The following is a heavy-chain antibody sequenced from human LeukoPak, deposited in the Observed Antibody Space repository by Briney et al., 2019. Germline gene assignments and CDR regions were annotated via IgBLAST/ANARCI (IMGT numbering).Heavy chain of an antibody. CDR2: LKQDGSEK. V-gene: IGHV3-7*04. D-gene: IGHD6-13*01. CDR3: ARGTIAAPGTDY. Sequence: GSLRLSCVVSGFTLSTYWMSWVRQAPGKGLEWVANLKQDGSEKHFADSVKGRFTISRDNAENSLYLQMNSLRAEDTAMYYCARGTIAAPGTDYWGQGTLVTVSS. J-gene: IGHJ4*02. CDR1: GFTLSTYW.